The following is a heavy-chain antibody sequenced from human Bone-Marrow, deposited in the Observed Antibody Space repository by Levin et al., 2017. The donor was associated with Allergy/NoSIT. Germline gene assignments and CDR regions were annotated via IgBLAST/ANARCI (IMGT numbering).Heavy chain of an antibody. CDR1: GYTFTSYG. J-gene: IGHJ6*02. CDR3: ARASSGYYGYYYYGMDV. CDR2: ISAYNGNT. V-gene: IGHV1-18*01. Sequence: ASVKVSCKASGYTFTSYGISWVRQAPGQGLEWMGWISAYNGNTNYAQKLQGRVTMTTDTSTSTAYMELRSLRSDDTAVYYCARASSGYYGYYYYGMDVWGQGTTVTVSS. D-gene: IGHD3-22*01.